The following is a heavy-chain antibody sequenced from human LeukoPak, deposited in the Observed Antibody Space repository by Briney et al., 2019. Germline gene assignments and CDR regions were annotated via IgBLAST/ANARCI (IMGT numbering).Heavy chain of an antibody. CDR3: AREGGYCSGGSCYTPDY. CDR2: ISVYNGNT. Sequence: ASAKVSCKASGYTFTSYGITWVRQAPGQGLEWMGWISVYNGNTKYAQKLQGRVTMTTDTSTSTAYMELRSLRSDDTAVYYCAREGGYCSGGSCYTPDYWGQGTLVTVSS. V-gene: IGHV1-18*01. J-gene: IGHJ4*02. D-gene: IGHD2-15*01. CDR1: GYTFTSYG.